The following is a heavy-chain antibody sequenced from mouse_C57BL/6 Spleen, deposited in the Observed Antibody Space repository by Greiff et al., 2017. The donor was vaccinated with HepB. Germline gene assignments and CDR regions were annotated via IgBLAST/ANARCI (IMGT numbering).Heavy chain of an antibody. CDR3: ARVPYYYGSSVFDY. Sequence: EVQLQQSGPELVKPGASVKIPCKASGYTFTDYNMDWVKQSHGKSLEWIGDINPNNGGTNYNQKFKGKATLTVDKSSSTAYMELRSLTSEDTAVYYCARVPYYYGSSVFDYWGQGTTLTVSS. V-gene: IGHV1-18*01. D-gene: IGHD1-1*01. J-gene: IGHJ2*01. CDR2: INPNNGGT. CDR1: GYTFTDYN.